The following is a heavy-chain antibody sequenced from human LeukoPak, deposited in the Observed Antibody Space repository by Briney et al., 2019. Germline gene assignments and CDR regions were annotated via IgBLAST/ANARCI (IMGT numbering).Heavy chain of an antibody. CDR1: GLTFSGQW. Sequence: GGSLRLSCVASGLTFSGQWMSWVRQAPGKGLEWVASIKDDGSGQFYVDSVKGRFTISRDDAKNSLFLQMNSLRADDTAVYYCARTQGVYYSGNSGAFDIWGQGTVVTVSS. D-gene: IGHD4-23*01. J-gene: IGHJ3*02. CDR3: ARTQGVYYSGNSGAFDI. V-gene: IGHV3-7*01. CDR2: IKDDGSGQ.